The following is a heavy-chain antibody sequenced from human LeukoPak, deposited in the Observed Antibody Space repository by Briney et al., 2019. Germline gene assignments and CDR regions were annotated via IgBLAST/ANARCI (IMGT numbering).Heavy chain of an antibody. D-gene: IGHD2-2*02. Sequence: ASVKVSCKASGYTFTSYDINWVRQATGQGLEWMGWMNPNSGNTGYAQKFQGRVTITRNTSISTAYMELSSLRSEDTAVYYCAREVVCSSTSCYRGNWFDPWGQGTLVTVSS. V-gene: IGHV1-8*03. CDR3: AREVVCSSTSCYRGNWFDP. CDR2: MNPNSGNT. CDR1: GYTFTSYD. J-gene: IGHJ5*02.